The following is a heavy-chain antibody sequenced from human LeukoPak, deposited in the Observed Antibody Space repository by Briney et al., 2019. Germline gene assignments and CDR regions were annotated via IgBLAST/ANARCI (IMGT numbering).Heavy chain of an antibody. CDR1: GGSISSYY. Sequence: SETLSLTCTVSGGSISSYYWSWIRQPPGKGLEWIGYIYYSGSTNYNPSLKSRVTISVDTSKNQFSLKLSSVTAADTAVCYCARVSRDSYGYLNWFDPWGQGTLVTVSS. CDR2: IYYSGST. CDR3: ARVSRDSYGYLNWFDP. V-gene: IGHV4-59*01. D-gene: IGHD5-18*01. J-gene: IGHJ5*02.